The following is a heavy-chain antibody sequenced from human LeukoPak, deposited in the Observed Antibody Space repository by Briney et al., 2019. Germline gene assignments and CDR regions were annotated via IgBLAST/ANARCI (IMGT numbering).Heavy chain of an antibody. D-gene: IGHD6-19*01. V-gene: IGHV3-9*01. J-gene: IGHJ6*02. CDR3: AKEGGPVAGTPPAYYYYGMDV. Sequence: AGGSLRLACAASGFTFDDYAMHWVRQAPGKGLEWVSGISWNSGSIGYADSVKGRFTISRDNAKNSLYLQMNSLKAEDTALYYCAKEGGPVAGTPPAYYYYGMDVWGQGTTVTVSS. CDR2: ISWNSGSI. CDR1: GFTFDDYA.